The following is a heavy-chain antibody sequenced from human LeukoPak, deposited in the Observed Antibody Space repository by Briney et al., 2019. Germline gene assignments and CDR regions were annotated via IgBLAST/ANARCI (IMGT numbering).Heavy chain of an antibody. CDR3: ARDSTYDSSGYYWFDP. D-gene: IGHD3-22*01. Sequence: SETLSLTCTVSGGSISSYYWSWIRQPAGKGLEWIGRIYTSGSTNHNPSLKSRVTMSVDTSKNQFSLKLSSVTAADTAVYYCARDSTYDSSGYYWFDPWGQGTLVTVSS. V-gene: IGHV4-4*07. CDR1: GGSISSYY. J-gene: IGHJ5*01. CDR2: IYTSGST.